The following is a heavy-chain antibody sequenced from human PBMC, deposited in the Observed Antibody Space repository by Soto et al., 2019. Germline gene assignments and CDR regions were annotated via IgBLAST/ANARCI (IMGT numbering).Heavy chain of an antibody. Sequence: GASVKVPCKASGYTFTGYYMHWVRQAPGQGLEWMGWINPNSGGTNYAQKFQGWVTMTRDTSISTAYMELSRLRSDDTAVYYCARGIFRADSSGYPQLYYFDYWGQGTLVTVSP. D-gene: IGHD3-22*01. CDR1: GYTFTGYY. CDR2: INPNSGGT. CDR3: ARGIFRADSSGYPQLYYFDY. J-gene: IGHJ4*02. V-gene: IGHV1-2*04.